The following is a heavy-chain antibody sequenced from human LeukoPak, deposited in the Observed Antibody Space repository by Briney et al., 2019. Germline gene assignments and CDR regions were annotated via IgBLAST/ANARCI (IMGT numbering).Heavy chain of an antibody. J-gene: IGHJ4*02. V-gene: IGHV4-39*01. CDR2: IYYSGST. Sequence: KPSETLSLTCTVSGGSVSSGSYYWSWIRQPPGKGLEWIGSIYYSGSTYYNPSLKSRVTISVDTSKNQFSLKLSSVTAADTAVYYCALDASVPLHCSGGSCYSTGLSYWGQGTLVTVSS. D-gene: IGHD2-15*01. CDR3: ALDASVPLHCSGGSCYSTGLSY. CDR1: GGSVSSGSYY.